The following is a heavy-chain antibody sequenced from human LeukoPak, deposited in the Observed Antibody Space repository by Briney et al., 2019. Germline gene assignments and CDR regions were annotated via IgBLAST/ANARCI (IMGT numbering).Heavy chain of an antibody. V-gene: IGHV3-30*14. CDR1: GFTFRKYS. J-gene: IGHJ5*02. CDR3: ARNWFDP. CDR2: ISYDGSNK. Sequence: GALRLFCAASGFTFRKYSMPLVRQAPSKGLEWVAVISYDGSNKYYADSVKGRFTISRDKSKNTVYLQMNSLRFEDAAMYYCARNWFDPWGQGTLVTVSS.